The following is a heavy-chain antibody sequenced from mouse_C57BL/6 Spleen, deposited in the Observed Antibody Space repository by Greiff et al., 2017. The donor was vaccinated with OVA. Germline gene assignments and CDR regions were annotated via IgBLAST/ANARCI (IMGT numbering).Heavy chain of an antibody. CDR2: IDPNSGGT. D-gene: IGHD4-1*01. V-gene: IGHV1-72*01. J-gene: IGHJ1*03. Sequence: QVQLKQPGAELVKPGASVKLSCKASGYTFTSYWMHWVKQRPGRGLEWIGRIDPNSGGTKYNEKFKSKATLTVDKPSSTAYMQLSSLTSEDSAVYYCASSGREGYCDVWGTGTTVTVSS. CDR1: GYTFTSYW. CDR3: ASSGREGYCDV.